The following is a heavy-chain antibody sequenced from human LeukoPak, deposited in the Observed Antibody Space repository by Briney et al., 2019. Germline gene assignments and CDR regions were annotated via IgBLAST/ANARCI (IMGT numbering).Heavy chain of an antibody. CDR1: GFTFSSYA. V-gene: IGHV3-30*04. CDR3: ARDRVAFDI. CDR2: ISHDGSNK. J-gene: IGHJ3*02. Sequence: GGPLRLSCAASGFTFSSYAMHWVRQAPGKGLEWVAVISHDGSNKYYADSVKGRFTISRDNSKNTLYLQMNSLRAEDTAVYYCARDRVAFDIWGQGTMVTVSS.